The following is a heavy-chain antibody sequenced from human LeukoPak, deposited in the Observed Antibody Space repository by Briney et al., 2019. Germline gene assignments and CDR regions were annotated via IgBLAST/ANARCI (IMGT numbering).Heavy chain of an antibody. CDR3: ARLVRTRTYYFDY. V-gene: IGHV1-2*02. CDR2: INPNSGGT. J-gene: IGHJ4*02. D-gene: IGHD1-14*01. CDR1: GYTFTGYY. Sequence: ASVKVSCKASGYTFTGYYMHWVRQAPGQGLEWMGWINPNSGGTNYAQKFQGRVTMTRDTSISTAYMELSRLRSDDTGVYYCARLVRTRTYYFDYWGQGTLVTVSS.